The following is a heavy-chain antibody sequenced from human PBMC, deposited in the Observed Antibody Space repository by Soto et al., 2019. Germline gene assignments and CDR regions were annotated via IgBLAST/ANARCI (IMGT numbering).Heavy chain of an antibody. CDR3: ARRRGRYYDSSGKFDY. CDR1: GGSISSGDYY. D-gene: IGHD3-22*01. V-gene: IGHV4-30-4*01. J-gene: IGHJ4*02. Sequence: SETLSLTCTVSGGSISSGDYYWSWIRQPPGKGLEWIGYIYYSGSTYYNPSLKSRVTISVDTSKNQFSLKLSSVTAADTAVYYCARRRGRYYDSSGKFDYWGQGTLVTVSS. CDR2: IYYSGST.